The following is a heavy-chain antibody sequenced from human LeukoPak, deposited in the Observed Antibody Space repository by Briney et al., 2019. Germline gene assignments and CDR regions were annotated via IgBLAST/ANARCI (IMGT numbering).Heavy chain of an antibody. CDR1: GYTFTSYD. Sequence: ASVKVSCKASGYTFTSYDINWVRQATGQGLEWLGWMNPNSGNTGYAQKFQGRVTITRNTSICTAYMELSSLRSEDTAAYYCARGPSYYHYYYMDVWGKGTTVTVSS. CDR2: MNPNSGNT. D-gene: IGHD1-26*01. J-gene: IGHJ6*03. V-gene: IGHV1-8*03. CDR3: ARGPSYYHYYYMDV.